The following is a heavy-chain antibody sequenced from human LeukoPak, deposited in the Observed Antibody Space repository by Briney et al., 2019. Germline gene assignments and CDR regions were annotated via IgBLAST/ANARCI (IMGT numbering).Heavy chain of an antibody. CDR1: GFTFDDYA. V-gene: IGHV3-9*01. J-gene: IGHJ5*02. CDR3: AKGNSSSWYVLDWFAP. D-gene: IGHD6-13*01. Sequence: SLRLSCAASGFTFDDYAMHWVRQAPGKGLEWVSGISWNSGSIGYADSVKGRFTISRDNAKNSLYLQMNSLRAEDTALYYCAKGNSSSWYVLDWFAPWGQGTLVTVSS. CDR2: ISWNSGSI.